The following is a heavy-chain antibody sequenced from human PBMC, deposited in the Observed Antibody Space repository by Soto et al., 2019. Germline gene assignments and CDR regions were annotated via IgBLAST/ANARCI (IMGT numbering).Heavy chain of an antibody. D-gene: IGHD1-1*01. Sequence: SETLSLTCTVSGGSISSYYWSWIRQPPGKGLEWIWYIYYSGSTNYNPSLKSRVTISVDTSKNQFSLKLSSVTAADTAVYYCARMSGNRDYWGQGTLVTVSS. V-gene: IGHV4-59*01. CDR2: IYYSGST. J-gene: IGHJ4*02. CDR3: ARMSGNRDY. CDR1: GGSISSYY.